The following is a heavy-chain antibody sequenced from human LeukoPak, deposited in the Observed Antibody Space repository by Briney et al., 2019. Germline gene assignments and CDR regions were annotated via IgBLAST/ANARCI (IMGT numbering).Heavy chain of an antibody. Sequence: SGPTLVNPTQTLTLTCTFPGFSLRTSGMCVNWIRQPPGKALEWLARIDWDDDKYYRTSLKTRLTISKDTSKNQVVLSMTNMDPVDTATYYCARMRVDRDGYNLTDYWGQGTLVAVSS. J-gene: IGHJ4*02. CDR2: IDWDDDK. D-gene: IGHD5-24*01. V-gene: IGHV2-70*11. CDR1: GFSLRTSGMC. CDR3: ARMRVDRDGYNLTDY.